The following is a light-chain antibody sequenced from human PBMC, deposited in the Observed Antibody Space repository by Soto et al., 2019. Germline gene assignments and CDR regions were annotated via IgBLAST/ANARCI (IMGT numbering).Light chain of an antibody. J-gene: IGKJ1*01. CDR3: QQYNDYPWT. Sequence: DIQMTQSPSTLSASVGDRVTITFRASQSISSWLAWYQQKPGKAPNLLIYKASTLQSGVPSRFSGGGCGTEFTITVSSLQPYDFAIYYCQQYNDYPWTFGQGTKVEI. V-gene: IGKV1-5*03. CDR1: QSISSW. CDR2: KAS.